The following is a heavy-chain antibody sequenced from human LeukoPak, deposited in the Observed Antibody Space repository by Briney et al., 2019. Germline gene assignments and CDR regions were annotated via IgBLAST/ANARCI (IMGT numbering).Heavy chain of an antibody. V-gene: IGHV4-39*01. CDR2: GFHSGST. CDR3: ARQIVGTSWNYYYSYIDV. J-gene: IGHJ6*03. Sequence: PSETLSLTCSVSGSSISSSLYHWGWLRQPPGKGLEWIGNGFHSGSTYYSPSLQSRVAISVDTSTNQFSLKLTAVTAADTAVYYCARQIVGTSWNYYYSYIDVWGKGTSVSVSS. CDR1: GSSISSSLYH. D-gene: IGHD1-1*01.